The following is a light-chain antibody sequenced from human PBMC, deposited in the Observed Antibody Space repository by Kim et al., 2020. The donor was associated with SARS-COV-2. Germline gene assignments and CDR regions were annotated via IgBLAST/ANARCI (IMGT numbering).Light chain of an antibody. V-gene: IGKV1-39*01. CDR3: QQSYSIPLT. J-gene: IGKJ4*01. CDR1: QSISSY. CDR2: AAS. Sequence: DIQMTQSPSSLSASVGDRVTITCRTSQSISSYLNWYQQKPGKAPKLLIYAASTLQSGVPSRFSGSGSGTDYTLTIRGLQPEDFATYYCQQSYSIPLTFGGGTKVDIK.